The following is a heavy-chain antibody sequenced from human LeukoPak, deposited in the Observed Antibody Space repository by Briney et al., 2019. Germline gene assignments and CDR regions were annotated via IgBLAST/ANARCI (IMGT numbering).Heavy chain of an antibody. J-gene: IGHJ3*02. Sequence: GGSLRLSCAASGFTFSSYSMNWVRQAPGKGLEWVSSIGGSSTSIYYADSVKGRFTISRDNAKNSLYLQMNSLRAEDTAVYYCARELPGEAFDIWGQGTMVTVSS. CDR1: GFTFSSYS. D-gene: IGHD7-27*01. V-gene: IGHV3-21*01. CDR2: IGGSSTSI. CDR3: ARELPGEAFDI.